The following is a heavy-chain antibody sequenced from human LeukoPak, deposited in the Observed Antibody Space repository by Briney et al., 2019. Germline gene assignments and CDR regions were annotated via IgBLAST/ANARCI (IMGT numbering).Heavy chain of an antibody. CDR2: ISYDGSNK. J-gene: IGHJ6*03. CDR3: AKEDTAMVWFVQLWREGDYYYYMDV. Sequence: PGGSLRLSCAASGFTFSSYGMHWVRQAPGKGLEWVAVISYDGSNKYYADSVKGRFTISRDNSKNTLYLQMNSLRAEDTAVYYCAKEDTAMVWFVQLWREGDYYYYMDVWGKGTTVTVSS. D-gene: IGHD5-18*01. CDR1: GFTFSSYG. V-gene: IGHV3-30*18.